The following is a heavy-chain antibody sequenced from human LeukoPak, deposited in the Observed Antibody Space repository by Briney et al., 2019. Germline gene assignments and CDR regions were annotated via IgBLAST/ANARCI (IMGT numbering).Heavy chain of an antibody. J-gene: IGHJ3*02. CDR3: AKDRAPYSSSWYAFDI. D-gene: IGHD6-13*01. V-gene: IGHV3-30*02. CDR2: IRYDRSNK. CDR1: GFTFSSYG. Sequence: GGSLRLSCAASGFTFSSYGMHWVRQAPGKGLEWVAFIRYDRSNKYYADSVKGRFTISRDNSKNTLYLQMNSLRAEDTAVYYCAKDRAPYSSSWYAFDIWGQGTVVTVSS.